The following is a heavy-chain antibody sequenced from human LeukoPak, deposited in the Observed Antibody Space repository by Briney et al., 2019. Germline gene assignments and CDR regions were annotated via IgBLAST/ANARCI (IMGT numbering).Heavy chain of an antibody. CDR2: IYYSGST. Sequence: SETLSLTCTVSGGSISSSNYYWGWIRQPPGKGLEWIGNIYYSGSTYYKPSLKTRVTISVDTSKNQFSLKLSSVTAADTAVYYCANLQYSYGADWFDPWGQGTLVTVSS. J-gene: IGHJ5*02. CDR3: ANLQYSYGADWFDP. CDR1: GGSISSSNYY. D-gene: IGHD5-18*01. V-gene: IGHV4-39*07.